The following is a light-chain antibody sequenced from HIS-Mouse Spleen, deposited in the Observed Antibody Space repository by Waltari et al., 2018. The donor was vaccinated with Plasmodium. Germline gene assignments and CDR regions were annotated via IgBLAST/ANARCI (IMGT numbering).Light chain of an antibody. V-gene: IGLV3-1*01. Sequence: SYELTQPPSVSVSAGQTASITCSGDTLGDKYACWYQQKPGQSPVLVIYQDSKRPSGIPGRFSGSNSGNTATLTISGTQAMDEADYYCQAWDSSTVVFGGGTKLTVL. CDR1: TLGDKY. J-gene: IGLJ2*01. CDR3: QAWDSSTVV. CDR2: QDS.